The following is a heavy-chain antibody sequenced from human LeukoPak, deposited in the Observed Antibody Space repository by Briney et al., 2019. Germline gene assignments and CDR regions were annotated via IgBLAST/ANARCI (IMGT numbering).Heavy chain of an antibody. CDR1: GFTFSSYG. J-gene: IGHJ4*02. V-gene: IGHV3-30*18. Sequence: PGRSLRLSCAPSGFTFSSYGMHWVRPAPRKRLERVAVISYDGSNKYYADSAKGRFTISRDNSKNTLYLQMNSLRAEDTAVYYCAKANHQLLWFGELLFDYWGQGTLVTVSS. D-gene: IGHD3-10*01. CDR2: ISYDGSNK. CDR3: AKANHQLLWFGELLFDY.